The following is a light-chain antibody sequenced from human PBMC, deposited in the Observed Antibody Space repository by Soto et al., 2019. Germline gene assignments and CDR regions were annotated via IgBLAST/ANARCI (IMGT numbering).Light chain of an antibody. CDR3: QKSYTTPHT. J-gene: IGKJ3*01. Sequence: DIQMTQSPSSLSASVGDRFTITCRASQSISNYLCGYQHKPGKAPKLLIYAASSLQSGVPSRFSGSGSGTDFTLTISSLQPEDFATYYCQKSYTTPHTFGPGTRVDL. CDR2: AAS. CDR1: QSISNY. V-gene: IGKV1-39*01.